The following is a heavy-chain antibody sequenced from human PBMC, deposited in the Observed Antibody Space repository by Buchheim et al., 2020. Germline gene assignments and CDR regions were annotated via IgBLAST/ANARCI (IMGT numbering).Heavy chain of an antibody. CDR3: ARVNRPRSSYYDYGMDV. J-gene: IGHJ6*02. CDR1: GFTVSSNY. D-gene: IGHD2/OR15-2a*01. Sequence: EVQLVESGGGLVRPGGSLRLSCAASGFTVSSNYMSWVRQAPGKGLEWVSVIYSGGSTYYADSVKGRFTISRDNSKNTLYLQMNSLRAEDTAVYYCARVNRPRSSYYDYGMDVWGQGTT. CDR2: IYSGGST. V-gene: IGHV3-66*02.